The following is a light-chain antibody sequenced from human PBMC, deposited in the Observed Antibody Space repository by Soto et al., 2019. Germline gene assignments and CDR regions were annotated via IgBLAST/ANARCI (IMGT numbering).Light chain of an antibody. CDR3: SSYTSSSTLG. J-gene: IGLJ3*02. Sequence: QSALTQPASVSGSPGQSITISCTGTSSDVGGYNYVSWYQQHPGKAPKLMIYDVSNQPSGVSKRFSGSKSGNTASLTISGLQAEDEADYYCSSYTSSSTLGFGGGTKLTVL. CDR2: DVS. V-gene: IGLV2-14*01. CDR1: SSDVGGYNY.